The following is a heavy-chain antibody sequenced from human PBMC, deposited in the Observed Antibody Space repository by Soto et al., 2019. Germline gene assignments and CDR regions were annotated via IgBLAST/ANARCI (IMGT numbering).Heavy chain of an antibody. CDR3: AKDLGDIVVVVAGVFDY. Sequence: VQLLESGGGLVQPGGSLRLSCAASGFTFSSYAMSWVRQAPGKGLEWVSAISGSGGSTYYADSVKGRFTISRDNSKNTLYLQMNSLRAEDTAVYYCAKDLGDIVVVVAGVFDYWGQGTLVTVSS. CDR1: GFTFSSYA. V-gene: IGHV3-23*01. D-gene: IGHD2-15*01. CDR2: ISGSGGST. J-gene: IGHJ4*02.